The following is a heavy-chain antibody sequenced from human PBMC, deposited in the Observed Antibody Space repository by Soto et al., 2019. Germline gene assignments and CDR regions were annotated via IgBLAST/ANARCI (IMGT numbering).Heavy chain of an antibody. CDR2: INPNSGGT. V-gene: IGHV1-2*04. CDR1: GYTFTGYY. J-gene: IGHJ6*02. CDR3: ARDSNSKWELRHHYYYGMDV. D-gene: IGHD1-26*01. Sequence: GASVKVSCKASGYTFTGYYMHWVRQAPGQGLEWMGWINPNSGGTNYAQKFQGWVTMTRDTSISTAYMELSRLRSDDTAVYYCARDSNSKWELRHHYYYGMDVWGQGTTVTVSS.